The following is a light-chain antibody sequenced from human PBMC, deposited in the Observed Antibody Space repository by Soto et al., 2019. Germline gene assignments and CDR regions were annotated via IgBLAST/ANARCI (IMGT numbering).Light chain of an antibody. Sequence: EIVMTQSPATLSVSPGERATLSCRASQSVNSNLAWYQEKPGQAPRLLIYAAATRATGIPARFSGSGSATEFTLTISSLQSEDFAVYYCQHYHHWPRTFGQGTKVEL. V-gene: IGKV3-15*01. CDR3: QHYHHWPRT. J-gene: IGKJ1*01. CDR1: QSVNSN. CDR2: AAA.